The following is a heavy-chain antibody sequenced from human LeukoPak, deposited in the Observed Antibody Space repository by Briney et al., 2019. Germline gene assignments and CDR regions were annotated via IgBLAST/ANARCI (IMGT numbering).Heavy chain of an antibody. V-gene: IGHV3-33*01. Sequence: HPGGSLRLSCAASGFTFSSYGMHWVSQAPEKGLEWVAVIWYDGSNTYYADSVKGRFTISRDNSKNTLYLQMNSLRAEDTAVYYCARDHGSGSYFSHCDYWGQGTLVTVSS. D-gene: IGHD3-10*01. CDR2: IWYDGSNT. CDR1: GFTFSSYG. J-gene: IGHJ4*02. CDR3: ARDHGSGSYFSHCDY.